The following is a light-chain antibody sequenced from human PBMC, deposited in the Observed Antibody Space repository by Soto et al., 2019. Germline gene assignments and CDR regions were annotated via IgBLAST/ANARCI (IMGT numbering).Light chain of an antibody. J-gene: IGKJ5*01. CDR2: GAS. CDR1: QGSSNY. V-gene: IGKV1-33*01. CDR3: QQYHSLPLT. Sequence: IEMTQSPSSLSASVGDRVTITCQASQGSSNYLNWYQQKLGKAPKLLIYGASSLEPGVPSRFSGGTSGTDFTFTISSLQPEDIATYYCQQYHSLPLTFGQGTRLEIK.